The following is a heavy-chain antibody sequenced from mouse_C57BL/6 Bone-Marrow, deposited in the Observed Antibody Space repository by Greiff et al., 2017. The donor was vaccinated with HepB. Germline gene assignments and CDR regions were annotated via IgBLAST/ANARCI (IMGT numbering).Heavy chain of an antibody. CDR1: GYTFTSYW. CDR2: IYPGSGST. J-gene: IGHJ4*01. CDR3: ARLARVYYYGSSSYYAMDY. D-gene: IGHD1-1*01. V-gene: IGHV1-55*01. Sequence: QVQLKQPGAELVKPGASVKMSCKASGYTFTSYWITWVKQRPGQGLEWIGDIYPGSGSTNYNEKFKSKATLTVDTSSSTAYMQLSSLTSEDSAVYYCARLARVYYYGSSSYYAMDYWGQGTSVTVSS.